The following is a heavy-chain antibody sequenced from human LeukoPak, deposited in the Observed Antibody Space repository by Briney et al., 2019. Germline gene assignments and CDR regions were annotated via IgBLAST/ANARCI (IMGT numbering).Heavy chain of an antibody. CDR3: ARDTRGYYYGSGSYFDY. J-gene: IGHJ4*02. Sequence: SETLSLTCTVSGGSISSYYWSWIRQPAGKGLEWIGRIYTSGSTNYNPSLKSRVTMSVDTSKNQFSLKLSSVTAADTAVYYCARDTRGYYYGSGSYFDYWGQGTLVTVSS. CDR1: GGSISSYY. V-gene: IGHV4-4*07. CDR2: IYTSGST. D-gene: IGHD3-10*01.